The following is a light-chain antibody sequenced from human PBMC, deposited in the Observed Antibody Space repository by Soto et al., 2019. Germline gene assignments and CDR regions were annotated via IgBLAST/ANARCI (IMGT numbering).Light chain of an antibody. Sequence: DIQMTQSPASLSASIGDRVSISCRASQTVATFLNWYQQKPGKVPQLLIYKASTLKSGVPSRFSGSGSGTEFTLTISSLQPDDFATYYCQHYNSYSEAFGQGTKVDIK. CDR3: QHYNSYSEA. J-gene: IGKJ1*01. CDR2: KAS. V-gene: IGKV1-5*03. CDR1: QTVATF.